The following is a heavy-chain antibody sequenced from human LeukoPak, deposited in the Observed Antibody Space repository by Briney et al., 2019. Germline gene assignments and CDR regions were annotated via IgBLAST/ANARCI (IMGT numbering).Heavy chain of an antibody. J-gene: IGHJ4*02. Sequence: GSLRLSCAASGFTFSSYGMHWVRQAPGKGLEWVAVISYGGSNKYYADSVKGRFTISRDNSKNTLYLQMNSLRAEDTAVYYCAKDRTTYYYDSSVPGYFDYWGQGTLVTVSS. CDR3: AKDRTTYYYDSSVPGYFDY. V-gene: IGHV3-30*18. CDR2: ISYGGSNK. D-gene: IGHD3-22*01. CDR1: GFTFSSYG.